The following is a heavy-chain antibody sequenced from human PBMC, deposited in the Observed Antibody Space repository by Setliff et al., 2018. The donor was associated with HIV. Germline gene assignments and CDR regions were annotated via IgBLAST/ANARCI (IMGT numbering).Heavy chain of an antibody. Sequence: PGGSLRLSCAASGFTFGSYSMNWVRQAPGKGLEWVSAISSGGETMFYADSVKGRFTISRDNSKNTLYLQMISLRADDTAVYYCARVQQQLLQEDDYFDYWGQGTLVTVSS. CDR1: GFTFGSYS. CDR2: ISSGGETM. V-gene: IGHV3-23*01. CDR3: ARVQQQLLQEDDYFDY. J-gene: IGHJ4*02. D-gene: IGHD6-13*01.